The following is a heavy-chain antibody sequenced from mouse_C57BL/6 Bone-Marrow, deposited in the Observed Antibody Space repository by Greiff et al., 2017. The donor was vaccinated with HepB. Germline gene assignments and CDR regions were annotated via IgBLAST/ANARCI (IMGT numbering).Heavy chain of an antibody. CDR3: ARHERYWLYAMDY. CDR1: GYTFTEYS. V-gene: IGHV1-62-2*01. D-gene: IGHD2-14*01. J-gene: IGHJ4*01. CDR2: FYPGSGSI. Sequence: QVKLQQSGAELVKPGASVTLSCKASGYTFTEYSIHWVKQRSGQGLEWIGRFYPGSGSIKYNEKFKDKATLTADKSSSTVYMELSRLTAEDSAVYFGARHERYWLYAMDYWGQGTSVTVSS.